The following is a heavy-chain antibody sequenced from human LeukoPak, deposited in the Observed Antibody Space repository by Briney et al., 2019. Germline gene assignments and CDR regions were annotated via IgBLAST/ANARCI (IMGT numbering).Heavy chain of an antibody. D-gene: IGHD6-13*01. CDR1: GGSISSSSYY. J-gene: IGHJ5*02. Sequence: SETLSLTCTVSGGSISSSSYYWGWIRQPPGKGLEWIGSIYYSGSTYYNPSLKSRVTISLDTSKNQFSLKLSSVTAADTAAYYCARVTTGYRFDWFDPWGQGTLVTVSS. CDR2: IYYSGST. CDR3: ARVTTGYRFDWFDP. V-gene: IGHV4-39*07.